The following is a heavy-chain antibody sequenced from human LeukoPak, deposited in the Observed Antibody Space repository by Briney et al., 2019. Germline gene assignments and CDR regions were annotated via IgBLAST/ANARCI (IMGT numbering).Heavy chain of an antibody. CDR1: GFTFSSYA. Sequence: PGGSLRLSCAASGFTFSSYAMHWVRQAPGKGLEWVAVISYDGSNKYYADSVKGRFTISRDNSKITLYLQMNSLRAEDTAVYYCARDPLLRYFDWLPTDYYYYGMDVWGQGTTVTVSS. CDR3: ARDPLLRYFDWLPTDYYYYGMDV. V-gene: IGHV3-30-3*01. D-gene: IGHD3-9*01. CDR2: ISYDGSNK. J-gene: IGHJ6*02.